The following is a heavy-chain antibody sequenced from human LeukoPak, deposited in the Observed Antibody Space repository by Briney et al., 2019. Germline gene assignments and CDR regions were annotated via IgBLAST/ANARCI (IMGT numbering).Heavy chain of an antibody. D-gene: IGHD4-17*01. V-gene: IGHV1-46*03. CDR2: INPSGGST. J-gene: IGHJ4*02. CDR3: ATGDYGDYVAPPFYFDY. Sequence: ASVKVSCKASGYTFTSYYMHWVRQAPGQGLEWMGIINPSGGSTSYAQKFQGRVIMTRDTSTSTVYMELSSLRSEDTAVYYCATGDYGDYVAPPFYFDYWGQGTLVTVSS. CDR1: GYTFTSYY.